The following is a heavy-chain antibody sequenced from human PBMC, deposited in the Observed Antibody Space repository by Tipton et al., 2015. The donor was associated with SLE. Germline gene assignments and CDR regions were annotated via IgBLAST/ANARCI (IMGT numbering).Heavy chain of an antibody. V-gene: IGHV4-4*07. CDR2: IYTSVGST. CDR1: GASISNHY. D-gene: IGHD4-17*01. CDR3: ARGGDYDDY. Sequence: TLSLTCTVSGASISNHYWSWIRQPAGKGLEWIGRIYTSVGSTNYNPPLKSRVTMSVDTSKNQFSLKLSSATTADTAVYYCARGGDYDDYWGQGTLVTVSS. J-gene: IGHJ4*02.